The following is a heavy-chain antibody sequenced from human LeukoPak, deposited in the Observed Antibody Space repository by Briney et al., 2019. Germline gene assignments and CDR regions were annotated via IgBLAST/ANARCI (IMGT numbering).Heavy chain of an antibody. CDR3: AGGSGSPGSFDP. V-gene: IGHV4-34*01. CDR1: GGSFSGYY. D-gene: IGHD3-10*01. J-gene: IGHJ5*02. CDR2: INHSGST. Sequence: TSETLSLTCAVYGGSFSGYYWSWIRQPPGKGLEWIGEINHSGSTNYNPSLKSRVTISVDTSKNQFSLKLSSVTAADTAVYYCAGGSGSPGSFDPWGQGTLVTAPS.